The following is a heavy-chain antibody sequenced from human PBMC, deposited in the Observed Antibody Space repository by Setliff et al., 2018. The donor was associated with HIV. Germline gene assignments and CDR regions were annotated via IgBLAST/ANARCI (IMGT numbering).Heavy chain of an antibody. V-gene: IGHV4-34*01. Sequence: PSETLSLSCAASGFTFSDHYMDWVRQAPGKGLEWIGEIDHSGSTNYNPSLKSRVTISVDTSKNQFSLKLSSVTAADTAVYYCARRGSGFFHYYYYMDVWGKGTTVTVSS. D-gene: IGHD3-10*01. CDR1: GFTFSDHY. CDR2: IDHSGST. CDR3: ARRGSGFFHYYYYMDV. J-gene: IGHJ6*03.